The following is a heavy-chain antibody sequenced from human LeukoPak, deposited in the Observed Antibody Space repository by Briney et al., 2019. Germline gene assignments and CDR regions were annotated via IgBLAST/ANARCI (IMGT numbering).Heavy chain of an antibody. D-gene: IGHD6-25*01. CDR3: ARASGVDWFDP. V-gene: IGHV1-46*01. J-gene: IGHJ5*02. Sequence: ASVKVSCKASGYTFTSYGISWVRQAPGQGLEWMGIINPSGGSTSYAQKFQGRVTMTSDTSTSTVYMELSSLRSEDTAVYYCARASGVDWFDPWGQGTLVTVSS. CDR2: INPSGGST. CDR1: GYTFTSYG.